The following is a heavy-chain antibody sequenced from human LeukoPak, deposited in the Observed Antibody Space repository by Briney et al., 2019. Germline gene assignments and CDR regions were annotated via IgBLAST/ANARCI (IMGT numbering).Heavy chain of an antibody. CDR1: GFTFSHAW. J-gene: IGHJ4*02. Sequence: GGSLRLSCAGSGFTFSHAWMYWVRQSPGKGLEWVGRIKSIYDGKTTGYAAPVKGRITISRDDSRNTLFLQMNSLKSEDTGVYYCARADYWGQGTLVTVSS. CDR2: IKSIYDGKTT. V-gene: IGHV3-15*01. CDR3: ARADY.